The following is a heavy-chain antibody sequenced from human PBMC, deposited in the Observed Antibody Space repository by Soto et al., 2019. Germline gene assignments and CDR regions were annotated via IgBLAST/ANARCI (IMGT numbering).Heavy chain of an antibody. Sequence: SETLSLTCTVSGGSISSGGYYWSWIRQHPGKGLEWIGYIYYSGSTYYNPSLKSRVTISVGTSKNQFSLKLSSVTAADTAVYYCARVNGVVPAYMDVWGQGTTVTVSS. V-gene: IGHV4-31*03. CDR3: ARVNGVVPAYMDV. J-gene: IGHJ6*03. CDR2: IYYSGST. D-gene: IGHD2-2*01. CDR1: GGSISSGGYY.